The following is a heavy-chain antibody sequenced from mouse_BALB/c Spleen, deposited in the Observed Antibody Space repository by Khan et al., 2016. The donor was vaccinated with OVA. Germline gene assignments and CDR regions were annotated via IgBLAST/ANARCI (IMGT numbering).Heavy chain of an antibody. Sequence: VQLKESGPGQVKPSQSLSLTCTVTGYSITTDYAWNWIRQFPGSKLEWMGHISYSGNTKYNPSLKSRISITRDTSKNQFFLQLKSVTTEDTARYYCARIYGGDFDYWGQGTTLTVSS. J-gene: IGHJ2*01. CDR3: ARIYGGDFDY. CDR2: ISYSGNT. V-gene: IGHV3-2*02. CDR1: GYSITTDYA. D-gene: IGHD1-1*01.